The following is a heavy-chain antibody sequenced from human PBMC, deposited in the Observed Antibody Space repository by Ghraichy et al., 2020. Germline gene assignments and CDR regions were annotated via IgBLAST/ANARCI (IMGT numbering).Heavy chain of an antibody. CDR2: IYPGDSDT. Sequence: GESLNISCKGSGYSFTSYWIGWVRQMPGKGLEWVGIIYPGDSDTGYSPSFQGQVTISADKSISTAYPQWSSLKASDTAMSYCARLPYVWGSYRYQIGNGDYFDYWGQGTLVTVSS. D-gene: IGHD3-16*02. V-gene: IGHV5-51*01. CDR1: GYSFTSYW. J-gene: IGHJ4*02. CDR3: ARLPYVWGSYRYQIGNGDYFDY.